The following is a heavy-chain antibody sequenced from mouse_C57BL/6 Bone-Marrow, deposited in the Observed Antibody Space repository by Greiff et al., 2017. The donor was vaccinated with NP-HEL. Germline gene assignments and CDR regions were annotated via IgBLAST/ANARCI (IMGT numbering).Heavy chain of an antibody. J-gene: IGHJ3*01. V-gene: IGHV1-52*01. CDR3: ARENYDSPWFAY. CDR2: IDPSDSET. D-gene: IGHD2-4*01. Sequence: QVQLQQPGAELVRPGSSVKLSCKASGYTFTSYWMHWVKQRPIQGLEWIGNIDPSDSETHYNQKFTDKATLTVDKSSSTAYMQLSSLTSEDSAVYYCARENYDSPWFAYWGQGTLVTVSA. CDR1: GYTFTSYW.